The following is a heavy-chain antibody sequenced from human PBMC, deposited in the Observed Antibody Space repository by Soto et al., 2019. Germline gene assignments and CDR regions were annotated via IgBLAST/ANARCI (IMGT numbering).Heavy chain of an antibody. CDR3: ARDLAGHGYSGYGAFDY. J-gene: IGHJ4*02. CDR2: ISYDGSNK. D-gene: IGHD5-12*01. Sequence: GGSLRLSCAASGFTFSSYGMHWVRQAPGKGLEWVAVISYDGSNKYYADSVKGRFTISRDNSKNTLYLQMNSLRAEDTAVYYCARDLAGHGYSGYGAFDYWGQGTLVTVSS. CDR1: GFTFSSYG. V-gene: IGHV3-30*03.